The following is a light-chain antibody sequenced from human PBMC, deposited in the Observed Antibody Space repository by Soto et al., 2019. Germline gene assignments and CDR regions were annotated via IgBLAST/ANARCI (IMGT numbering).Light chain of an antibody. CDR3: QQYNNWPPWT. Sequence: EIVMTQSPATLSVSPGERATLSCRASQSVSSNLAWYQQKPGQAPRLLIYCASTRATGIPARFSGSGSGTDFTLTISSLQSEDFAVYYCQQYNNWPPWTFGQGTKVEIK. CDR1: QSVSSN. V-gene: IGKV3-15*01. J-gene: IGKJ1*01. CDR2: CAS.